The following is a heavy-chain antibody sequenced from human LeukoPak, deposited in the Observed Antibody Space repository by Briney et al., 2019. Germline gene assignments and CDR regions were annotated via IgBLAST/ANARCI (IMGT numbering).Heavy chain of an antibody. CDR2: ITNSGNSK. CDR3: ARSSSSGYLTFDN. D-gene: IGHD3-22*01. CDR1: EFTFSSYS. Sequence: GGSLRLSCAASEFTFSSYSMNWVRQAPGRGLEWVSYITNSGNSKSYADSVKGRFTISRDNTKNSLYLQMNGLRAEDTAVYYCARSSSSGYLTFDNWGQGILVTVSS. V-gene: IGHV3-48*01. J-gene: IGHJ4*02.